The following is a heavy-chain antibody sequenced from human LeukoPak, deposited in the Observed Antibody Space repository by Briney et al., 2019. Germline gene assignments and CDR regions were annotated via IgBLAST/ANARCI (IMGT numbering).Heavy chain of an antibody. V-gene: IGHV4-31*03. Sequence: SQTLSLTCTVSGGSITSRGYYWSWLRPHPGKGLEWIGYIYYSGSTYYNPSLKSRVTASLDTSKNQFSLKLSSVTAADTAVYYCARAPRFYGDYGIDYWGQGSLVTVSS. D-gene: IGHD4-17*01. J-gene: IGHJ4*02. CDR1: GGSITSRGYY. CDR2: IYYSGST. CDR3: ARAPRFYGDYGIDY.